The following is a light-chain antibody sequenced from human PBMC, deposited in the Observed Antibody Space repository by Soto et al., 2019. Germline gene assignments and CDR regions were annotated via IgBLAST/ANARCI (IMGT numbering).Light chain of an antibody. CDR3: QQYSRSRT. Sequence: EIVLTQSPGTLSLSPGERATLSCRASQSVSSYLAWYQQKPGQAPRLLISDASTRATGIPARFSGSGSETDFTLTITRLEPEDFAVYYCQQYSRSRTFGQGTKVDIK. CDR1: QSVSSY. CDR2: DAS. J-gene: IGKJ1*01. V-gene: IGKV3-20*01.